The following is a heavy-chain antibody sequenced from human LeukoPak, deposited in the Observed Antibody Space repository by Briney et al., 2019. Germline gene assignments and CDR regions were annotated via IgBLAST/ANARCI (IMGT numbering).Heavy chain of an antibody. J-gene: IGHJ4*02. Sequence: GGSLRLSCAASGFTFSNVWMSWARQAPGKGLEWVGLIKSKTNGEIIDYAAPVKGRFTISRDDSKNTVYLQMNSLKTEDTAVYYCSRYFDYWGQGTLVTVSS. CDR2: IKSKTNGEII. CDR3: SRYFDY. V-gene: IGHV3-15*01. CDR1: GFTFSNVW.